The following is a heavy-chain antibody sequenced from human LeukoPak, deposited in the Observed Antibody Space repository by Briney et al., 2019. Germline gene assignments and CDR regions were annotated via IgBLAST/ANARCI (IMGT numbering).Heavy chain of an antibody. CDR2: SGISGDT. Sequence: WGSLRLSCAASGFTYDTYAMSWVRRAPGKGLEWVSTSGISGDTYYADSVKGRFTISRDNSKNTLYLQVNNLRAEDTAVYYCARRGLSTTYYFDYWGQGTLVTVSS. V-gene: IGHV3-23*01. D-gene: IGHD2/OR15-2a*01. J-gene: IGHJ4*02. CDR1: GFTYDTYA. CDR3: ARRGLSTTYYFDY.